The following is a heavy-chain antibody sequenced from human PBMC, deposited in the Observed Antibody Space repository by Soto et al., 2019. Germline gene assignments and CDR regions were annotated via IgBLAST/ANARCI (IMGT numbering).Heavy chain of an antibody. CDR1: GYTFTSYY. Sequence: QVQLVQSGAEVKKPGASVKVSCTASGYTFTSYYMYWVRQAPGQGLEWMGISNPSGGSTSYAQQCQGRVHMNRETSTSTVYMELSSLRSEYTAVYYCARCRTLYRIAAHHPGDYWGQGTLVTVSS. D-gene: IGHD6-13*01. V-gene: IGHV1-46*03. J-gene: IGHJ4*02. CDR2: SNPSGGST. CDR3: ARCRTLYRIAAHHPGDY.